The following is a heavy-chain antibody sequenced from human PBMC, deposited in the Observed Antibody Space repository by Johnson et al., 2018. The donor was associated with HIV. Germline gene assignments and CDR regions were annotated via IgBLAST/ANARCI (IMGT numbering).Heavy chain of an antibody. D-gene: IGHD1-1*01. J-gene: IGHJ3*02. CDR1: GFTVSGNY. CDR3: VRGGYNWNDFLNDAFDI. Sequence: VQLVESGGGLIQPGGSLRLSCVASGFTVSGNYMSWVRQAPGKGLEWVSVIYSGGGTYYADSVKGRFTISRDTSANTVNLQMNGLRADDTATYYCVRGGYNWNDFLNDAFDIWGQGTIVTVSS. V-gene: IGHV3-53*01. CDR2: IYSGGGT.